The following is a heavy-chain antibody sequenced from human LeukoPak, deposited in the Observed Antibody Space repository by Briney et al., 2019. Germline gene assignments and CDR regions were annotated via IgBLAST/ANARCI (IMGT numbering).Heavy chain of an antibody. D-gene: IGHD1-1*01. Sequence: GGSLRLSCAASGFTFSSYAMSWVRQAPGKGLEWVSSISGNGGSTYYAVSVKGRFTISRDNAKNSLYLQMNSLRAEDTAVYYCAREGTGIFDDAFDIWGQGTMVTVSS. CDR3: AREGTGIFDDAFDI. V-gene: IGHV3-23*01. J-gene: IGHJ3*02. CDR1: GFTFSSYA. CDR2: ISGNGGST.